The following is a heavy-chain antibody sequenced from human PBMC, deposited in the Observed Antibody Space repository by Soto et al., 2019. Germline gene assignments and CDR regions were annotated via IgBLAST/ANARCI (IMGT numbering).Heavy chain of an antibody. Sequence: SLRLSCAASGFTFSSYTMHWVRQAPGKGLEWVSLISYDGSNKYYADSVKGRFTISRDISKNTLYLQMNSLRAEDTAIYYCARDRPSAYCGGDCYSFLDPWGQGTLVTVSS. CDR3: ARDRPSAYCGGDCYSFLDP. CDR1: GFTFSSYT. V-gene: IGHV3-30-3*01. J-gene: IGHJ5*02. CDR2: ISYDGSNK. D-gene: IGHD2-21*02.